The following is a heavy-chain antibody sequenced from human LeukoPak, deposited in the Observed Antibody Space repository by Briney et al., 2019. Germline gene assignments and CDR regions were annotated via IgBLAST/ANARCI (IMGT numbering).Heavy chain of an antibody. Sequence: PGGSLRLSCAASGFTFSSYSMNWVRQAPGKGLEWVSSISSSSSYIYYADSVKGRFTISRDNAKNSLYLQMNSLRAEDTALYYCAKDLYSRRGDAFDIWGQGTMVTVSS. CDR2: ISSSSSYI. V-gene: IGHV3-21*04. J-gene: IGHJ3*02. CDR3: AKDLYSRRGDAFDI. D-gene: IGHD2-15*01. CDR1: GFTFSSYS.